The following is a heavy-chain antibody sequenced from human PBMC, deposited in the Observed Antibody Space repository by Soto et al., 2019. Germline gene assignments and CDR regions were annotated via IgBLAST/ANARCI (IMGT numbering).Heavy chain of an antibody. J-gene: IGHJ4*02. V-gene: IGHV1-18*01. CDR1: GYTFTNFG. Sequence: QVQLVQSGAEVKKPGASVKVSCKTSGYTFTNFGLSWVRQAPGQELEWMGWISAYNGNTNYAQNFQGRVTMTTETSTSTAYMELRSLRSDDKAVYYCARGGNPIDYWGQGTLVTVSS. D-gene: IGHD3-16*01. CDR2: ISAYNGNT. CDR3: ARGGNPIDY.